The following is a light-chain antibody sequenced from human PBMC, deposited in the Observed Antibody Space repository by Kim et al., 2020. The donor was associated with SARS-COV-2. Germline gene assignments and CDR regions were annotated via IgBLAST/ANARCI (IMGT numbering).Light chain of an antibody. V-gene: IGLV3-1*01. J-gene: IGLJ3*02. Sequence: SVSPGQTASITCSGDKLGDKYACWYQQKPGQSPVLVIYQDSKRPSGIPERFSGSNSGNTATLTISETQAMDEADYYCQAWDSSTWVFGGGTQLTVL. CDR1: KLGDKY. CDR3: QAWDSSTWV. CDR2: QDS.